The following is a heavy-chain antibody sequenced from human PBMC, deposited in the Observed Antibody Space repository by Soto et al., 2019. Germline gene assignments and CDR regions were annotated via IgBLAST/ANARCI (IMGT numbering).Heavy chain of an antibody. J-gene: IGHJ3*02. Sequence: QVQLVQSGAEVKKPGSSVKVACKASGGTFSSYAISWVRQAPGQGLEWMGGIIPIFGPANYAQKFQGRVTSTADESTSTVYMELSSLRAEDTAVYYCARVAVRVAAGAFDICCQGTMVTVSS. V-gene: IGHV1-69*12. CDR1: GGTFSSYA. CDR2: IIPIFGPA. CDR3: ARVAVRVAAGAFDI. D-gene: IGHD2-21*01.